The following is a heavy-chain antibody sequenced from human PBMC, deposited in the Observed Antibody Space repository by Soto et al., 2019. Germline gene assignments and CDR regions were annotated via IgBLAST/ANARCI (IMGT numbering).Heavy chain of an antibody. V-gene: IGHV5-51*01. D-gene: IGHD5-12*01. CDR3: ARHPKYYSGYRYFDY. Sequence: PGESLKISCKGSGYSFTSYWIGWVRQMTGKGLEWMGIIYPDDSDTRYNPSFQGQVTISADKSINTAYLQWSSLKASDTAMYYCARHPKYYSGYRYFDYWGQGTRVTVSS. CDR1: GYSFTSYW. J-gene: IGHJ4*02. CDR2: IYPDDSDT.